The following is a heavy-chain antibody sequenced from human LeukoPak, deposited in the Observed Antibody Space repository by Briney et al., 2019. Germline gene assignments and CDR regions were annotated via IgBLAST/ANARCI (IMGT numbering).Heavy chain of an antibody. V-gene: IGHV3-23*01. D-gene: IGHD2-8*02. CDR2: ISGSGGST. CDR3: AKGVGKNSWSFDY. CDR1: GFTFSSYA. J-gene: IGHJ4*02. Sequence: GGSLRLSCGASGFTFSSYAMSWVRQAPGKGLEWVSAISGSGGSTYYADSVKGRFTISRDNSKNTLYLQMNGLRPEATAVYYCAKGVGKNSWSFDYWGQGTLVTVSS.